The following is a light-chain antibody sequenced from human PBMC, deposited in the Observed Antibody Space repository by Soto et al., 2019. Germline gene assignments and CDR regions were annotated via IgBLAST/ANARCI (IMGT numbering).Light chain of an antibody. CDR3: QQYGSSPPKYT. Sequence: EIVLTQSPGTLSLSPGERATLSCRASQSVSSSYLAWYQQKPGQAPRLLIYGASSRATGIPDRFSGSGSGTDFTLTISILEPEDFAVYYCQQYGSSPPKYTFGQATKLEIK. CDR2: GAS. J-gene: IGKJ2*01. V-gene: IGKV3-20*01. CDR1: QSVSSSY.